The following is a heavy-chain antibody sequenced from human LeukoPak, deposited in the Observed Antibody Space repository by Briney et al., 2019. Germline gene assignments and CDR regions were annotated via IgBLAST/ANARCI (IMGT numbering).Heavy chain of an antibody. CDR3: ARGWGAVAGPFDY. D-gene: IGHD6-19*01. Sequence: SQTLSLTCAISGDSVSSNSAAWNWISQSPSRGLEWLGRTYYRSKWYNDYAVSVKSRITINPDTSKNQFSLQLNSVTPEDTAVYYCARGWGAVAGPFDYWGQGTLVTVSS. J-gene: IGHJ4*02. V-gene: IGHV6-1*01. CDR1: GDSVSSNSAA. CDR2: TYYRSKWYN.